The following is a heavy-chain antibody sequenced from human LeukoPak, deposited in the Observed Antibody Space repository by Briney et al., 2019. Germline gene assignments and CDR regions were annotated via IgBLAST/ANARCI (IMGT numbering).Heavy chain of an antibody. Sequence: GGSLRLSCAASGFTFTNYAMNWVRQAPGKGLEWVSGISTSGRDTYYADSVTGRFTISRDNSKNTVHLQMDGLRVEDTAVYYCAKRPRYYDTTPSGDFWGPGTLVTVSS. V-gene: IGHV3-23*01. D-gene: IGHD3-22*01. J-gene: IGHJ4*02. CDR3: AKRPRYYDTTPSGDF. CDR1: GFTFTNYA. CDR2: ISTSGRDT.